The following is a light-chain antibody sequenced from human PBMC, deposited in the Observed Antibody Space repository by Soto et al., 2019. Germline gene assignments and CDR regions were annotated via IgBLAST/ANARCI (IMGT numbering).Light chain of an antibody. V-gene: IGKV4-1*01. J-gene: IGKJ1*01. Sequence: DIVMTHSPDSLAVSLGERATINCKSSQSILYRSNNKNYLAWYQQKPRQPPKLLIYWSSTRESGVPDRFSGSGSGTDSTLTISRLEPEDFAVYYCQQYGSSPRTFGQGTKVDIK. CDR3: QQYGSSPRT. CDR1: QSILYRSNNKNY. CDR2: WSS.